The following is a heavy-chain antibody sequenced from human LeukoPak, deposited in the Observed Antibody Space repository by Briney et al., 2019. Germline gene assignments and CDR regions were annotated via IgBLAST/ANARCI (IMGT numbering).Heavy chain of an antibody. Sequence: GGSLRLSCAASGSTFSTYSMNWVRQAPGKGLEWVSSISSSSSYKYYADSVKGRFTISRDNAKNSLYLQMNSLRAEDTAVYYCARYFGESAFDIWGQGTMVTVSS. J-gene: IGHJ3*02. D-gene: IGHD3-10*01. CDR1: GSTFSTYS. CDR3: ARYFGESAFDI. V-gene: IGHV3-21*01. CDR2: ISSSSSYK.